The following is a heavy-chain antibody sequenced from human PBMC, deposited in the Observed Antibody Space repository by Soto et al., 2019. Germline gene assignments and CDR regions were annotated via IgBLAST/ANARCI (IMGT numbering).Heavy chain of an antibody. CDR2: IHSDGSST. Sequence: EVQLVESGGGLVRPGGSLRLSCAASGFTFSYYWMHWVRQAPGKGLVWVSRIHSDGSSTTYADFVKGRFIISRDNARNTGDLKMNGGSVEDRAVYYCARGARGAFDLWGQGTVVTVSS. D-gene: IGHD1-26*01. CDR1: GFTFSYYW. J-gene: IGHJ3*01. CDR3: ARGARGAFDL. V-gene: IGHV3-74*01.